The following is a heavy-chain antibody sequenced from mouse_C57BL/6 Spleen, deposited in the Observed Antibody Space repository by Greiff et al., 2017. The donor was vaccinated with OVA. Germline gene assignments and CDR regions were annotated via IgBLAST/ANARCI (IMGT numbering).Heavy chain of an antibody. CDR2: IDPANGNT. D-gene: IGHD3-2*02. V-gene: IGHV14-3*01. Sequence: EVKLQESVAELVRPGASVKLSCTASGFNIKNTYMHGVKQRPEQGLEWIGRIDPANGNTKYAPKFQGKATITADTSSNTAYLQLSSLTSEDTAIYYCARDSSGLAWFAYWGQGTLVTVSA. CDR1: GFNIKNTY. J-gene: IGHJ3*01. CDR3: ARDSSGLAWFAY.